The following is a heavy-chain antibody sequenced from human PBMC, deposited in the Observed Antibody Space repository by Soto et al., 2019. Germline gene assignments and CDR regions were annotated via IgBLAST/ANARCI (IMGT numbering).Heavy chain of an antibody. CDR3: ANNVDTAVVWQSAGP. CDR2: IIPIFGTT. V-gene: IGHV1-69*01. D-gene: IGHD5-18*01. CDR1: GGTFSTYA. Sequence: QVQLVQSGAEVKKPGSSVKVSCKASGGTFSTYAISWVRQAPGQGLEWMGGIIPIFGTTNYAKKFQGRVTITANESTSTANMELYSMRSEDTAVYYCANNVDTAVVWQSAGPWGQGTLVTVSS. J-gene: IGHJ5*02.